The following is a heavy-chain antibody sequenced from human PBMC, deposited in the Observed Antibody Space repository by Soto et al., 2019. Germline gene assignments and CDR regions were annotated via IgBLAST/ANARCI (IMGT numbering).Heavy chain of an antibody. Sequence: EVQLVESGGGLVQPGGSLRLSCAASGFTVSSKYMSWVRQAPGKGLEWVSLIQSGGTTYYADAVKGRFTISRDSSKNMLYLQMDRRRAEDTAVYYCARDAILCSGGSCYGVPMDFWGKGTTVTASS. J-gene: IGHJ6*03. CDR2: IQSGGTT. CDR1: GFTVSSKY. D-gene: IGHD2-15*01. V-gene: IGHV3-66*01. CDR3: ARDAILCSGGSCYGVPMDF.